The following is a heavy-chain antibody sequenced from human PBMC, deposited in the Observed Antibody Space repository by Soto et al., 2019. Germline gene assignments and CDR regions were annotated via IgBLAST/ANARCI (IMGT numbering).Heavy chain of an antibody. CDR2: ISDYNGNT. D-gene: IGHD3-10*01. Sequence: QVQLVQSGAEVRKPGASVKVSCKASGYTFSNYGLSWVRQAPGQGLEWMGWISDYNGNTHYAQEFQGRLIMTTHTPRRTAYVEFRGLTSEDTAVYFCAREGYFSGSGTYSPPRYYGMDVWGQGTTVTVSS. CDR3: AREGYFSGSGTYSPPRYYGMDV. CDR1: GYTFSNYG. J-gene: IGHJ6*02. V-gene: IGHV1-18*01.